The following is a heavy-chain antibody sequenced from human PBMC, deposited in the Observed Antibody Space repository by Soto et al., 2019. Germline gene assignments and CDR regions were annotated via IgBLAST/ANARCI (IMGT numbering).Heavy chain of an antibody. CDR3: ARGMTGYCSSTSCYTGGLIPLYYYYGMDV. V-gene: IGHV3-30-3*01. J-gene: IGHJ6*02. CDR2: ISYDGSNK. D-gene: IGHD2-2*01. Sequence: GGSLRLSCAASGFTFSSYAMHWVRQAPGKGLEWVAVISYDGSNKYYADSVKGRFTISRDNSKNTLYLQMNSLRAEDTAVYYCARGMTGYCSSTSCYTGGLIPLYYYYGMDVWGQGTTVTVS. CDR1: GFTFSSYA.